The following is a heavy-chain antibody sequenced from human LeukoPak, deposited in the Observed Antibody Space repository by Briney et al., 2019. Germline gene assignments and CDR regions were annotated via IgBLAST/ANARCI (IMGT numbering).Heavy chain of an antibody. CDR1: EFTFRSFN. V-gene: IGHV3-21*01. D-gene: IGHD1-7*01. CDR2: ISTDSKFK. Sequence: GGSLRPSCAASEFTFRSFNIVWVRQAPGKGLEWVSSISTDSKFKYYSDSVTGRFTISRDNAENSLSLQMNSLRVDDTATYYCVRGTRSHRSDRTKWYFDLWGRGTLVSVSS. J-gene: IGHJ2*01. CDR3: VRGTRSHRSDRTKWYFDL.